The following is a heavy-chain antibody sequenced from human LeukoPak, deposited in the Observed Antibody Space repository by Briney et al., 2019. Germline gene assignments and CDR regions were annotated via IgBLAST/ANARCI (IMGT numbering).Heavy chain of an antibody. V-gene: IGHV3-30-3*01. Sequence: GGSLRLSCAASGFTFSSYAMHWVRQAPGKGLEWGAVISYDGSNKYYADSVKGRFTISRDNSKNTLYLQMNSLRAEDTAVNYCARKGPYYYDSSGYYSDYWGQGTLVTVSS. CDR1: GFTFSSYA. CDR2: ISYDGSNK. D-gene: IGHD3-22*01. J-gene: IGHJ4*02. CDR3: ARKGPYYYDSSGYYSDY.